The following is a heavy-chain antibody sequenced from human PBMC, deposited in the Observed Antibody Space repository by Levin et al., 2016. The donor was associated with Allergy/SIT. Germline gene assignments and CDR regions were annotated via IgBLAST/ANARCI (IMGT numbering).Heavy chain of an antibody. CDR3: ARDLSSSSWTGFDP. V-gene: IGHV3-66*01. J-gene: IGHJ5*02. CDR1: GFTVSSNY. Sequence: GESLKISCAASGFTVSSNYMSWVRQAPGKGLEWVSVIYSGGSTYYADSVKGRFTISRDNSKNTLYLQMNSLRAEDTAVYYCARDLSSSSWTGFDPWGQGTLVTVSS. D-gene: IGHD6-13*01. CDR2: IYSGGST.